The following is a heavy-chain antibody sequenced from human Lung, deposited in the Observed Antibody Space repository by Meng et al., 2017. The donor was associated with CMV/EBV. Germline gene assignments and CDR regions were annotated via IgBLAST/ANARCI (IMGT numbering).Heavy chain of an antibody. V-gene: IGHV4-34*01. CDR1: GGSFSGYY. D-gene: IGHD3-22*01. Sequence: LXCAVYGGSFSGYYWSWIRQPPGKGLEWIAEINQSGSTNRNPTLKSRVTISVDTSKNLFSLNLTSVTAADTAVYYCARKDYYDISGHAFDIWGQGTXVTVSS. CDR3: ARKDYYDISGHAFDI. J-gene: IGHJ3*02. CDR2: INQSGST.